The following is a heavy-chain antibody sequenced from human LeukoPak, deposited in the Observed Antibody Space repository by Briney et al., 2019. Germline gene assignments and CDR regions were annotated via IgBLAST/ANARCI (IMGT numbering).Heavy chain of an antibody. CDR3: ARDSLSSSI. J-gene: IGHJ4*02. CDR1: GGSISSGGYS. D-gene: IGHD6-13*01. CDR2: IYFSGST. Sequence: PSETLSLTCAVSGGSISSGGYSWSWIRQPPGKGLEWIGYIYFSGSTYYNPSLKSRVTISVDTSKNQFSLKLSSVTAADTAVYYCARDSLSSSIWGQGTLVTVSS. V-gene: IGHV4-30-4*07.